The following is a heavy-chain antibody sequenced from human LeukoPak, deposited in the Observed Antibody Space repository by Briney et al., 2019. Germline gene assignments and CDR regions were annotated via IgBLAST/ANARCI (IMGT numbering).Heavy chain of an antibody. Sequence: PSETLSLTCAVYGGSFSGYYWSWIRQPPGKGLEWIGEINHSGSTNYNPSLKSRVTISVDTSKNQFSLKLSSVTAADTAVYYCARRSLWTTLDYRGQGTLVTVSS. CDR1: GGSFSGYY. D-gene: IGHD3-10*01. CDR2: INHSGST. V-gene: IGHV4-34*01. CDR3: ARRSLWTTLDY. J-gene: IGHJ4*02.